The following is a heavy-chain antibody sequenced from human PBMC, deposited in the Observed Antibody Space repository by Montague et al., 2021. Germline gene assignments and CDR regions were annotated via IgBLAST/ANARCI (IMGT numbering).Heavy chain of an antibody. V-gene: IGHV4-59*01. Sequence: SETLSLTCTVSGDPMNTYKWNWIRQPPGKGLEWIGYIYPSGNTNYNPSLKSRVTISVDTSRNQFSLEVSSVTAADTAMYYCAREWSGFDFWGHGTMVTVSS. J-gene: IGHJ3*01. D-gene: IGHD1-26*01. CDR1: GDPMNTYK. CDR2: IYPSGNT. CDR3: AREWSGFDF.